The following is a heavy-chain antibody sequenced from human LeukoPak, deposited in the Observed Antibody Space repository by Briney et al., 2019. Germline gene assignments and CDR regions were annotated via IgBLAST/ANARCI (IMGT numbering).Heavy chain of an antibody. CDR2: IRYDGSNK. CDR3: ASVAAAGIVLYYFDY. CDR1: GFTFSSYG. V-gene: IGHV3-30*02. J-gene: IGHJ4*02. Sequence: GGSLRLSCAASGFTFSSYGMHWVRQAPGKGLEWVAFIRYDGSNKYYADSVKGRFTISRDNSKNTLYLQMNSLRAEDTAVYYCASVAAAGIVLYYFDYWGQGTLVTVSS. D-gene: IGHD6-13*01.